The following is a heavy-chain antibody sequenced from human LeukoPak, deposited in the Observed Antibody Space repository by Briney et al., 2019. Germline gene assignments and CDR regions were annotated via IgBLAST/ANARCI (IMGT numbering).Heavy chain of an antibody. V-gene: IGHV3-15*04. Sequence: GGSLRLSCAASGLIFSDAWMGWVRQAPGKGLEWVGRIANKINSERKDYAAPVRGRFSISRDDSENTLYLQMNGLQTEDTGVYYCTTEGQQMESSGFDLWGRGTPVTVSS. D-gene: IGHD6-13*01. CDR1: GLIFSDAW. J-gene: IGHJ4*02. CDR3: TTEGQQMESSGFDL. CDR2: IANKINSERK.